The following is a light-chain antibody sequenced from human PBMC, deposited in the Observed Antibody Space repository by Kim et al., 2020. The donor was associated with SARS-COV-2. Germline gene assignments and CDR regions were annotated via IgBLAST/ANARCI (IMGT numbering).Light chain of an antibody. CDR2: DVS. CDR1: QDVSPY. Sequence: EIVLTQSPATLSLSVGETATLSCRARQDVSPYLAWYQQKPGQPPRLLIYDVSTRATDTPARFSGSGSGTDFTLTISGLESEDFAIYYCQKRRTQLSFGGGTKVDIK. J-gene: IGKJ4*01. V-gene: IGKV3-11*01. CDR3: QKRRTQLS.